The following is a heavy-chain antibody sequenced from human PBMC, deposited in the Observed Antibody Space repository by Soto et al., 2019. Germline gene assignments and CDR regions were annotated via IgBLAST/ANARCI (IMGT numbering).Heavy chain of an antibody. D-gene: IGHD6-19*01. Sequence: QVQLQQWGAGLLKPSETLSLTCAVYGGSFSGYYWSWIRQPPGKGLEWIGEINHSGSTNYNPSLMTRVTIAVDTAKNQFSLKLSSVTAADTAVYYCARGNNSGYSSGWYRRGSYYYYGMDVWGQGTTVTVSS. CDR3: ARGNNSGYSSGWYRRGSYYYYGMDV. CDR2: INHSGST. CDR1: GGSFSGYY. V-gene: IGHV4-34*01. J-gene: IGHJ6*02.